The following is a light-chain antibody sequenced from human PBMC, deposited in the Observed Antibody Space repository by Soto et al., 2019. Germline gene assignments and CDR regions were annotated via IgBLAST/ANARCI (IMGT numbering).Light chain of an antibody. J-gene: IGLJ3*02. CDR2: GNS. CDR3: QSYDSSRSGGV. V-gene: IGLV1-40*01. Sequence: QSVLTQPPSVSGAPGQRVTISCTGSSSNIGAGYDVHWYQQLPGTAPKLLIYGNSNRPSGVPDRFSGSKSGTSAALAITGLQAEDEADDYCQSYDSSRSGGVFGGGTKVTVL. CDR1: SSNIGAGYD.